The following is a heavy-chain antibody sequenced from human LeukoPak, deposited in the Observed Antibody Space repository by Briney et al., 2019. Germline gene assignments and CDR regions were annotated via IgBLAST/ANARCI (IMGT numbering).Heavy chain of an antibody. J-gene: IGHJ5*02. CDR2: ISYDGSNK. V-gene: IGHV3-30-3*01. CDR1: GFTFSTYA. Sequence: PGRSLRLSCAASGFTFSTYAMHWVRQAPGKGLEWVAVISYDGSNKYYADSVKGRFTISRDNSKNTLYLQMNSLRAEDTAMYYCARDKYSGYGNNWFDPWGQGTLVTVS. D-gene: IGHD5-12*01. CDR3: ARDKYSGYGNNWFDP.